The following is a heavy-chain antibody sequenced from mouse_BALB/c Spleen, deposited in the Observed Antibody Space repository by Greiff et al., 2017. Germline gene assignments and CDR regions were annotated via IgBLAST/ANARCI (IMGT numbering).Heavy chain of an antibody. D-gene: IGHD2-1*01. J-gene: IGHJ2*01. CDR1: GISITTGNYR. Sequence: EVQLKESGPGLVKPSQTVSLTCTVTGISITTGNYRWSWIRQFPGNKLEWIGYIYYSGTITYNPSLTSRTTITRDTSKNQFFLEMNSLTAEDTATYYCARDRGGSYGTDYWGQGTTLTVSS. V-gene: IGHV3-5*02. CDR3: ARDRGGSYGTDY. CDR2: IYYSGTI.